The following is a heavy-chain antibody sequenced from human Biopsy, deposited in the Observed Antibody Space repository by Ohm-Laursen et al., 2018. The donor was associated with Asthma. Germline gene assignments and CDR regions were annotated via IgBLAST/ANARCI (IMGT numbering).Heavy chain of an antibody. CDR2: INAGNGNT. Sequence: ASVKVSCKPSGYTFINYAIHWVRQAPGQRLEWMGWINAGNGNTKYSQKFQGRVTMTRDTSTSTVYMELSSLRSEDTAVYYCARVSITPGAFDIWGQGTMVTVSS. D-gene: IGHD3-10*01. V-gene: IGHV1-3*01. J-gene: IGHJ3*02. CDR3: ARVSITPGAFDI. CDR1: GYTFINYA.